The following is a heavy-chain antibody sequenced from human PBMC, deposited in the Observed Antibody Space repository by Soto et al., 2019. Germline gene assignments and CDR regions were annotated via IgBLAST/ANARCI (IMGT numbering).Heavy chain of an antibody. CDR1: GFTFSSYW. CDR3: ARGSLDRIVATIRDYYYYGMDV. V-gene: IGHV3-74*01. Sequence: GGSLRLSCAASGFTFSSYWMHWVRQAPGKGLVWVSRINSDGSSTSYADSVKGRFTISRDNAKNTLYLQMNSLRAEDTAVYYCARGSLDRIVATIRDYYYYGMDVWGQGTTVTVSS. J-gene: IGHJ6*02. D-gene: IGHD5-12*01. CDR2: INSDGSST.